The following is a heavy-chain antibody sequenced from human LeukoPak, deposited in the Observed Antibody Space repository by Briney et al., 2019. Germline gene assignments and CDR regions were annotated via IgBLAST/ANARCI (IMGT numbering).Heavy chain of an antibody. J-gene: IGHJ4*02. D-gene: IGHD3-9*01. V-gene: IGHV3-23*01. CDR3: AKGYYDLLTGYYKESY. CDR2: ISGSAGST. Sequence: GGSLRLSCAASGFTVSSTYMSWVRQAPGKGLEWDSAISGSAGSTYYADSVKGRFTISRDNSKNTLYLQMNSLRAEDTAVYYCAKGYYDLLTGYYKESYWGQGTLVTVSS. CDR1: GFTVSSTY.